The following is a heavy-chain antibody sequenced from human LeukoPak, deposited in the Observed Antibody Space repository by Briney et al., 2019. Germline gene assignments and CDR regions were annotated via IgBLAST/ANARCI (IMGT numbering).Heavy chain of an antibody. CDR3: ARVADCSGGSCYSGVVYFDY. D-gene: IGHD2-15*01. J-gene: IGHJ4*02. CDR1: GFTFSSYW. Sequence: GGSLRLSCAASGFTFSSYWMSWVPQAPGKGLEWVANIKQDGSEKYYVDSVKGRFTISRDNAKNSLYLQMNSLRAEDTAVYYCARVADCSGGSCYSGVVYFDYWGQGTLVTVSS. CDR2: IKQDGSEK. V-gene: IGHV3-7*01.